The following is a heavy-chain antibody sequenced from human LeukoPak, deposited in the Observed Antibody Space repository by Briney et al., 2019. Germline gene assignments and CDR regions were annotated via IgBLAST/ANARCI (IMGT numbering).Heavy chain of an antibody. Sequence: GGSLRLSCAASGFTFSSYAMSWVRQAPGKGLEWVSGISGSGGSTYYADSVKGRFTISRDNSKNTLYLQMNSLRAEDTALYYCARVRYSYGYNYYYYMDVWGKGTTVAVSS. V-gene: IGHV3-23*01. CDR3: ARVRYSYGYNYYYYMDV. CDR2: ISGSGGST. D-gene: IGHD5-18*01. J-gene: IGHJ6*03. CDR1: GFTFSSYA.